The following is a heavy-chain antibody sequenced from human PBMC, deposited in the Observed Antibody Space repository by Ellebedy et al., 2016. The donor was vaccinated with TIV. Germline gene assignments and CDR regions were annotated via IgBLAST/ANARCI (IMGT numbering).Heavy chain of an antibody. CDR2: ISYDGNNI. D-gene: IGHD3-10*01. CDR1: ASAASGFTFSSYG. Sequence: PGGSLRLSCAASAASGFTFSSYGMHWVRQAPGKGLEWVAVISYDGNNIFYADSVRGRFTISRDNAKNSLYLQMNSLRAEDTAVYYCVRDFIVRGQTIFRTYWGQGTLVTVSS. CDR3: VRDFIVRGQTIFRTY. J-gene: IGHJ4*02. V-gene: IGHV3-30*03.